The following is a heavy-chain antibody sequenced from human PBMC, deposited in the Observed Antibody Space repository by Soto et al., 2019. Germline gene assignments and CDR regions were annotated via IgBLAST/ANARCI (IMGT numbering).Heavy chain of an antibody. CDR1: GFTFGSYG. V-gene: IGHV3-30*18. J-gene: IGHJ6*02. CDR2: ISYDGSNK. CDR3: AKDRRRLLDIVVVPARYYYYGMDV. Sequence: GGSLRLSCAASGFTFGSYGMHWVRQAPGKGLEWVAVISYDGSNKYYADSVKGRFTISRDNSKNTLYLQMNSLRAEDTAVYYCAKDRRRLLDIVVVPARYYYYGMDVWGQGTTVTVSS. D-gene: IGHD2-2*03.